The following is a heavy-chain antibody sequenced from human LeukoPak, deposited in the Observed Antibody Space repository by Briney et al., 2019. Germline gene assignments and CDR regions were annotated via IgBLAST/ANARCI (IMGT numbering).Heavy chain of an antibody. J-gene: IGHJ4*02. V-gene: IGHV1-2*02. CDR2: INPNSGGT. Sequence: ASVKVSCKASRYTFTGYYMHWVRQAPGPGVEWMGWINPNSGGTNYAQKFQARVTMTRDTSISTAYMELSRLRSDDTAVYYCASLDKGNDVVFDYWGQGTLVTVSS. CDR3: ASLDKGNDVVFDY. CDR1: RYTFTGYY. D-gene: IGHD1-1*01.